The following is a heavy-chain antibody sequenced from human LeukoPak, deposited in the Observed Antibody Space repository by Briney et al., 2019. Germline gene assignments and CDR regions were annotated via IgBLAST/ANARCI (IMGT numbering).Heavy chain of an antibody. CDR1: GFTFSSSW. D-gene: IGHD3-22*01. CDR2: IKSDGTVT. CDR3: ARHKSHDSSGDWFDP. Sequence: GGSLRLSCAASGFTFSSSWMHWVRQAPGKGLVWVSRIKSDGTVTTDGDSVKGRFTISRDNAKNTLYLQMNSLRAEDTAVYYCARHKSHDSSGDWFDPWGQGTLVTVSS. J-gene: IGHJ5*02. V-gene: IGHV3-74*01.